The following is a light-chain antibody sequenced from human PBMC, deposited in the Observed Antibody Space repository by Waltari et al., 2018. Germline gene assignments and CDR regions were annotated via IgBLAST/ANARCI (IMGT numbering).Light chain of an antibody. CDR1: QGISSY. CDR3: QQLNS. V-gene: IGKV1-9*01. CDR2: AAS. Sequence: DIQLTQYPSFLSASVGDRVTITCRASQGISSYLAWYQRKPGKAPKLLIYAASTLQSGVPSRFSGSGSGTEFTLTISSLQPEDFATYYCQQLNSFGPGTKVDIK. J-gene: IGKJ3*01.